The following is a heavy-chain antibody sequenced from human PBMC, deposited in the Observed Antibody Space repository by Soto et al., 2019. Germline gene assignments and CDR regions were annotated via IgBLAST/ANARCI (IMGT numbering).Heavy chain of an antibody. CDR1: GYTFTSYG. Sequence: QVQLVQSGAEVKKPGASVKVSCKASGYTFTSYGISWVRQAPGQGLEWIGWISAYNGNTNYAQKLQGRVTITTDTSTSTAYMELRSLRSDDTAVYYCARSRRGYSGYDYPYYYGMDVWGQGTTVTVSS. J-gene: IGHJ6*02. D-gene: IGHD5-12*01. CDR3: ARSRRGYSGYDYPYYYGMDV. CDR2: ISAYNGNT. V-gene: IGHV1-18*04.